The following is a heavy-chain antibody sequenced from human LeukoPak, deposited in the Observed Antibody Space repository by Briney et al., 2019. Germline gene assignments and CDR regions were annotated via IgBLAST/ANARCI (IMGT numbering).Heavy chain of an antibody. CDR3: AGIPSWHPHPSYYFDY. Sequence: ASVKVSCKASGYTFTGYYMHWVRQAPGQGLEWMGRINPNSGGTNYAQKFQGRVTMTRDTSISTAYMELSRLGSDDTAVYYCAGIPSWHPHPSYYFDYWGQGTLVTVSS. V-gene: IGHV1-2*06. J-gene: IGHJ4*02. D-gene: IGHD2-21*01. CDR1: GYTFTGYY. CDR2: INPNSGGT.